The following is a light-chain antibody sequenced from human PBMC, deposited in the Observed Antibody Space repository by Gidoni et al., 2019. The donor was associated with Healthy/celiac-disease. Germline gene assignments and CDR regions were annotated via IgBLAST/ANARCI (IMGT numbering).Light chain of an antibody. Sequence: EIVLTQSPATLSLSPGERATLSCRASQSVSSYLAWYQQKPGQAPRLLIYDASNRATGIPARFSGSGSGTDFTLTISSLELEDFAVYYCQQRSNWYTFXXXTKLEIK. CDR1: QSVSSY. J-gene: IGKJ2*01. V-gene: IGKV3-11*01. CDR2: DAS. CDR3: QQRSNWYT.